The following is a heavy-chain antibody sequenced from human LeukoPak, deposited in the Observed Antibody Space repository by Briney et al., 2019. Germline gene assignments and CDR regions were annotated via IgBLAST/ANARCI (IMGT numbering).Heavy chain of an antibody. J-gene: IGHJ4*02. D-gene: IGHD2-15*01. CDR2: IYPGDSDT. Sequence: GESLKISCKGSGYSFTSYWIGWVRQVPGKGLEWMGIIYPGDSDTRYSPSFQSQVTISADKSISTAYLQWSSLKASDTAMYYCARHLTSLGYCSGGSCWYYFDYWGQGTLVTVSS. CDR1: GYSFTSYW. CDR3: ARHLTSLGYCSGGSCWYYFDY. V-gene: IGHV5-51*01.